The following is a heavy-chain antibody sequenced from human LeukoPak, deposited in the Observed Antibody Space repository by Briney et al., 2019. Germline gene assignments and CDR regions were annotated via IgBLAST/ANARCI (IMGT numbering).Heavy chain of an antibody. Sequence: ASVKVSCKASGGTFSSYAISWVRQAPGQGLEWMGRIIPILGIANYAQKFQGRVTITADKSTSTAYMELRSLRSDDTAVYYCARGVGIAARPDYLGQGTLVTVSS. CDR1: GGTFSSYA. CDR3: ARGVGIAARPDY. CDR2: IIPILGIA. D-gene: IGHD6-6*01. J-gene: IGHJ4*02. V-gene: IGHV1-69*04.